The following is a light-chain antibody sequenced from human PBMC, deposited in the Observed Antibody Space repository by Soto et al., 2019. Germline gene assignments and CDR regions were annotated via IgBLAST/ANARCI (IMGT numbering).Light chain of an antibody. CDR3: ISYTSDDVRYV. V-gene: IGLV2-14*01. Sequence: QSALTQPASVSGTPGQSITISCTGSNSDVGISDFVSWYQHHPGRAPKLIVSEVSHRPSGFSNRFSGSKSGNTASLTISGLQSVDEADYYCISYTSDDVRYVFGTGTKLTVL. CDR1: NSDVGISDF. CDR2: EVS. J-gene: IGLJ1*01.